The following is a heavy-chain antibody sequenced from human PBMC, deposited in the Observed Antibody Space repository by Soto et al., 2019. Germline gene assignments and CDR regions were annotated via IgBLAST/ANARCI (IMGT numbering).Heavy chain of an antibody. Sequence: QVQLQESGPGLVKPSETLSLTCIVSGGSISGYYWSWIRQPPGKGLEWIGYIFYSGSTNYNPSLKSRLTISVDTSKNQFSLKLTSVTDADAAVYYCARHPDYRNNNFYYDMDVWGQGTTVTVSS. D-gene: IGHD4-4*01. J-gene: IGHJ6*02. CDR3: ARHPDYRNNNFYYDMDV. V-gene: IGHV4-59*08. CDR1: GGSISGYY. CDR2: IFYSGST.